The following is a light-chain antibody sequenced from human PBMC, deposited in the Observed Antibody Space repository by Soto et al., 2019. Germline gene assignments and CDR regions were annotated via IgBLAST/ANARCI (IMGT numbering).Light chain of an antibody. CDR3: LSYTSANTRV. J-gene: IGLJ3*02. V-gene: IGLV2-14*01. CDR2: EVN. CDR1: SSDVGGYKF. Sequence: QLVLTQPASVSASPGQSITISCTGTSSDVGGYKFVSWYQHHPGKAPKLMIYEVNSRPSGVSNRFSGSKSGNTASLTISGLQPEDEADYYCLSYTSANTRVFGGGTKLTVL.